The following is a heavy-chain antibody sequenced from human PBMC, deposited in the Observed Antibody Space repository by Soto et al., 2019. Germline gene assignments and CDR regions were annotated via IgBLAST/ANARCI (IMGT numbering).Heavy chain of an antibody. Sequence: GGSLRLSCAASGFTFSSYGMHWVRQAPGKGLEWVAVISYDGSNKYYADSVKGRFTISRDNSKNTLYLQMNSLRAEDTAVYYCANSPMVYAPRGYYYYMDVWGKGTTVTVSS. CDR3: ANSPMVYAPRGYYYYMDV. CDR1: GFTFSSYG. J-gene: IGHJ6*03. V-gene: IGHV3-30*18. CDR2: ISYDGSNK. D-gene: IGHD2-8*01.